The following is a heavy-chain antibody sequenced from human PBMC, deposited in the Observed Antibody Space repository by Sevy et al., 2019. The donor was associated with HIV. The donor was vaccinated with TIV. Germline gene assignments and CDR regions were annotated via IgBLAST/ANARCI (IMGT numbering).Heavy chain of an antibody. Sequence: GGSLRLSCPASGFTFGSYSMNWVRQAPGKGLEWVSSISSSSSDIYYADSVKGRFTISRDNAKNSLYLQMNSLRAEDTAVYYCARDSIVDIVATTILYYYYGTDVWGQGTTVTVSS. CDR2: ISSSSSDI. V-gene: IGHV3-21*01. CDR3: ARDSIVDIVATTILYYYYGTDV. CDR1: GFTFGSYS. J-gene: IGHJ6*02. D-gene: IGHD5-12*01.